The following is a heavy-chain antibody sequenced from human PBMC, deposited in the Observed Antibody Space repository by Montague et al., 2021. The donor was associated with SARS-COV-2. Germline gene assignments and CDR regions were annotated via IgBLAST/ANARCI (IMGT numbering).Heavy chain of an antibody. J-gene: IGHJ4*02. Sequence: SETLSLTCTISGGSISSYYWSWVRQPPGKGLEWIGHIYDSGSTNXSPSLKSRVSMSIDNPKKQFSLKLDSLTAADTAVYYCVRDGGNWYYFDYWGQGALVTVSS. V-gene: IGHV4-4*07. CDR2: IYDSGST. CDR1: GGSISSYY. D-gene: IGHD2-15*01. CDR3: VRDGGNWYYFDY.